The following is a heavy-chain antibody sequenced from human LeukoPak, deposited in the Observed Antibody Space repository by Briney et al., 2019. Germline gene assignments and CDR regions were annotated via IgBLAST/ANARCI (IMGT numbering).Heavy chain of an antibody. V-gene: IGHV3-30*18. D-gene: IGHD6-19*01. J-gene: IGHJ4*02. CDR3: AKALLVPGSSGFNYFDY. Sequence: GRSLRLSCAASGFTFSSYGMHWVRQAPGKGLEWVAVISYDGSNKYYADSVKGRFTISRDNSKNTLYLQMNSLRAEDTAVYYCAKALLVPGSSGFNYFDYWGQGTLVTVSS. CDR2: ISYDGSNK. CDR1: GFTFSSYG.